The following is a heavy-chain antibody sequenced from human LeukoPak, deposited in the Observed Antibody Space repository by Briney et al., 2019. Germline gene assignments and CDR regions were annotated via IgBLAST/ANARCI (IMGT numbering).Heavy chain of an antibody. Sequence: ASVKVSCKASGYNFTDYGITWVRQAPGQGLEWMGWISAYNGYRNYAQKLQGRDTMTTDTSTSTAYMELRSLRSDDTAVYYCARQWLVLSAFDYWGQGTLVTVSS. V-gene: IGHV1-18*01. CDR2: ISAYNGYR. CDR3: ARQWLVLSAFDY. CDR1: GYNFTDYG. D-gene: IGHD6-19*01. J-gene: IGHJ4*02.